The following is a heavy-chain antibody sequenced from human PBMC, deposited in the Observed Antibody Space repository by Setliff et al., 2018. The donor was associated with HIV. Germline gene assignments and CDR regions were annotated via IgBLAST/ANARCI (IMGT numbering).Heavy chain of an antibody. CDR1: GGSISSSSYY. V-gene: IGHV4-39*01. CDR3: ARPRLRGSGAFDI. Sequence: SETLSLTCTVSGGSISSSSYYWGWIRQPPGKGLEWIGSIHESGSTHYNPSLKSRVAISVDTSKNQFSLKLSSVTAADTAVYYCARPRLRGSGAFDIWGQGTMVTVSS. CDR2: IHESGST. D-gene: IGHD2-21*01. J-gene: IGHJ3*02.